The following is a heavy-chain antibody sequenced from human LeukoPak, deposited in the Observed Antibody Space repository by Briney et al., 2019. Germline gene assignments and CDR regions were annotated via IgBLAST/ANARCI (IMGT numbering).Heavy chain of an antibody. Sequence: PSETLSLTCTVSGGSISSSSYYWGWIRQPPGKGLEWIGSIYYSGSTYYNPSLKSRVTISVDTSKNQFSLKVTSVTAADTAVYYCARYFDWPSAFDIWGQGAMVTVSS. CDR1: GGSISSSSYY. CDR2: IYYSGST. V-gene: IGHV4-39*07. CDR3: ARYFDWPSAFDI. D-gene: IGHD3-9*01. J-gene: IGHJ3*02.